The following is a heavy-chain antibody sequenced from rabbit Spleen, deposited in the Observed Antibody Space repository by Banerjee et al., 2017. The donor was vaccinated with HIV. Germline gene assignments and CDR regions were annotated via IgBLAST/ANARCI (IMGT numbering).Heavy chain of an antibody. V-gene: IGHV1S40*01. CDR3: ARGSATMTMVITGFYFSL. CDR2: IYGGVVGST. CDR1: GFSFSNKAV. J-gene: IGHJ4*01. D-gene: IGHD2-1*01. Sequence: QSLEESRGGLVKPGGSLKLSCTASGFSFSNKAVMCWVRQAPGKGLESIACIYGGVVGSTYYATWAKGRFTISKTSSTTVTLQMTSLTAADTATYFCARGSATMTMVITGFYFSLWGQGTLVTVS.